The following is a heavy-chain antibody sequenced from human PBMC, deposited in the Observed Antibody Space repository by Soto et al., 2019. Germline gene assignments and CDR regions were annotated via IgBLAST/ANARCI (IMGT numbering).Heavy chain of an antibody. J-gene: IGHJ4*02. CDR2: ISGSGGST. D-gene: IGHD2-2*01. Sequence: VQLLESGGGLVQPGGSLRLSCAASGFTFSSYAMSWVRQAPGKGLEWVSAISGSGGSTYYADSVKGRFTISRDNSKNTLYLQMNSLRAEDTAVYYCAKDPDIVVVPAAMYWDYWGQGTLVTVSS. CDR3: AKDPDIVVVPAAMYWDY. V-gene: IGHV3-23*01. CDR1: GFTFSSYA.